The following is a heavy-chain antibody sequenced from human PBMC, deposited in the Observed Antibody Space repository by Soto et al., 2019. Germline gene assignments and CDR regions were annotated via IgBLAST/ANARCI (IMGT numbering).Heavy chain of an antibody. CDR2: ISYDGSNK. Sequence: QVQLVESGGGVVQPGRSLRLSCAASGFTFSSYGMHWVRQAPGKGLEWVAVISYDGSNKYYADSVKGRFTISRDNSKNTLYLQMNSLRAEDTAVYYFAKAPYYYGSGSYMTWFDPWGQGTLVTVSS. CDR3: AKAPYYYGSGSYMTWFDP. D-gene: IGHD3-10*01. V-gene: IGHV3-30*18. CDR1: GFTFSSYG. J-gene: IGHJ5*02.